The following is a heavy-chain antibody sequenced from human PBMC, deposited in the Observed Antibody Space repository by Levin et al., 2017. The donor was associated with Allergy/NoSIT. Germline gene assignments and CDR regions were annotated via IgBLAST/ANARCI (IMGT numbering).Heavy chain of an antibody. CDR2: ISYDGSNK. CDR1: GFTFSSYG. J-gene: IGHJ2*01. CDR3: AKPNEYSSSWYHSDWYFDL. V-gene: IGHV3-30*18. Sequence: GGSLRLSCAASGFTFSSYGMHWVRQAPGKGLEWVAVISYDGSNKYYADSVKGRFTISRDNSKNTLYLQMNSLRAEDTAVYYCAKPNEYSSSWYHSDWYFDLWGRGTLVTVSS. D-gene: IGHD6-13*01.